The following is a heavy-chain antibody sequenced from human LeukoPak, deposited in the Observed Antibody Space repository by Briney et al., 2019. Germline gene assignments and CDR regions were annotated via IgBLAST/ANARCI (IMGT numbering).Heavy chain of an antibody. J-gene: IGHJ3*02. CDR2: INPNSGGT. CDR1: GYTFTGYY. D-gene: IGHD2-2*01. CDR3: ARKDIVVVPAAPRRYAFDI. Sequence: GASVKVSCKASGYTFTGYYMHWVRQAPGQGLEWMGWINPNSGGTNYAQKFQGRVTMTRDTSISTAYMELSRLRSDDTAVYYCARKDIVVVPAAPRRYAFDIWGQGTMVTVSS. V-gene: IGHV1-2*02.